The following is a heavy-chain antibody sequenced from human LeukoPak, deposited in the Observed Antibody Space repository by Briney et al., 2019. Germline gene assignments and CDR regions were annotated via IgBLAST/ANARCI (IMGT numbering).Heavy chain of an antibody. V-gene: IGHV1-69*05. CDR3: ARDFWVGEFIRPTNWFDP. J-gene: IGHJ5*02. CDR2: IIPIFGTA. D-gene: IGHD3-10*01. CDR1: GYTFTSYD. Sequence: GASVKVSCKASGYTFTSYDINWVRQAPGQGLEWMGGIIPIFGTANYAQKFQGRVTITTDESTSTAYMELSSLRSEDTAVYYCARDFWVGEFIRPTNWFDPWGQGTLVTVSS.